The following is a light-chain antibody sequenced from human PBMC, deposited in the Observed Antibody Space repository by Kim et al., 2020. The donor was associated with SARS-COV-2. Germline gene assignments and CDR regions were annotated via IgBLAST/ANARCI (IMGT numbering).Light chain of an antibody. Sequence: LMTQSPSSLPASVGDRVTLTCRATQTISHYLAWYQQKPGKAPQLLIYAASTLHTGVPSRFSGSGSGTDFTLTINGLQSEDVATYYCQKYNSVPYTFGQGTKLEI. J-gene: IGKJ2*01. V-gene: IGKV1-27*01. CDR2: AAS. CDR3: QKYNSVPYT. CDR1: QTISHY.